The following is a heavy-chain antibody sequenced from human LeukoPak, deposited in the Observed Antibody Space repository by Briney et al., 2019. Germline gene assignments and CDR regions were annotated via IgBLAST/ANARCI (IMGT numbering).Heavy chain of an antibody. V-gene: IGHV3-23*01. CDR3: ARNQDSSWDYYYMDV. CDR1: GFTFKNFA. Sequence: GGSLRLSCAASGFTFKNFAMTWVRHAPGEGLEWVTTITGSGASSYSADCVRGRFTISRDNSKNTLFLQLNSLGADDTAVYYCARNQDSSWDYYYMDVWGLGTMVTVSS. J-gene: IGHJ6*03. D-gene: IGHD6-13*01. CDR2: ITGSGASS.